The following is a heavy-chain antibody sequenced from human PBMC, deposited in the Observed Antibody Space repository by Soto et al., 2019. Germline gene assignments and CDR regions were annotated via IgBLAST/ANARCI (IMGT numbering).Heavy chain of an antibody. D-gene: IGHD6-6*01. V-gene: IGHV3-23*01. Sequence: EVQLLESGGGLVQPGGSLRLSCAASGFTFSSYAMSWVRQAPGKGLEWVSAISGSGGSTYYADSVKGRFTISRDNSKNTLYLQMNSVRAEDTAVYYCVGESSSSDYYYYYYMDVWGKGTTVNVAS. CDR2: ISGSGGST. CDR1: GFTFSSYA. J-gene: IGHJ6*03. CDR3: VGESSSSDYYYYYYMDV.